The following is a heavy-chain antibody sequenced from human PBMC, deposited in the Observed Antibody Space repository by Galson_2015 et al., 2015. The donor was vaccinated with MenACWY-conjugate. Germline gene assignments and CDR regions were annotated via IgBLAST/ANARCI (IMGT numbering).Heavy chain of an antibody. CDR3: ARQLGSYYGSTGYYARYFDL. CDR1: GGSMSSSSDF. D-gene: IGHD3-22*01. Sequence: ETLSLTCTVSGGSMSSSSDFWGWIRQPPGKGLEWIGNIFYSGSTDYTPSLKSRITMSVDTSQKQFSLKLYSVIAADTAVYYCARQLGSYYGSTGYYARYFDLWGRGTLVTVSS. CDR2: IFYSGST. J-gene: IGHJ2*01. V-gene: IGHV4-39*01.